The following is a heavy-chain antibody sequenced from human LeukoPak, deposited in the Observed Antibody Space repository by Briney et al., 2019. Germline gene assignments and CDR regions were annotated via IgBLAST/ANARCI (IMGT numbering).Heavy chain of an antibody. J-gene: IGHJ5*02. Sequence: SETLSLTCAVYGGSFNGYYWSRIRQPPGKGLEWIGEINHSGSTNYNPSLKSRVTISVDTSKNQFSLKLSSVTAADTAVYYCARGGAIVVVPAARSHFDPWGQGTLVTVSS. V-gene: IGHV4-34*01. CDR2: INHSGST. CDR1: GGSFNGYY. CDR3: ARGGAIVVVPAARSHFDP. D-gene: IGHD2-2*01.